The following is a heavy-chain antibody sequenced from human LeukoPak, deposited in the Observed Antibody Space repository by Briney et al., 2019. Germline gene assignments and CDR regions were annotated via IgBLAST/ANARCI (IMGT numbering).Heavy chain of an antibody. CDR2: IYYSGST. CDR3: ARVIDVAAAGYFDS. J-gene: IGHJ4*02. Sequence: TSQTLSLTCTVSGGSISSGDYYWSWIRQPPGKGLEWIGYIYYSGSTYYNPSLKSRVTISVDTSKNQFSLKLSSVTAADTALYYCARVIDVAAAGYFDSWGQGTQVTVSS. V-gene: IGHV4-30-4*08. CDR1: GGSISSGDYY. D-gene: IGHD6-13*01.